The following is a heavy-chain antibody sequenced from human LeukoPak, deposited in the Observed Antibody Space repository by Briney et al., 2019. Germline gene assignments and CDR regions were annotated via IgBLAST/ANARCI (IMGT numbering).Heavy chain of an antibody. CDR1: GYTFTSYG. Sequence: ASVKVSCKASGYTFTSYGIIWVRQAPGQGLEWMGWISANNGNISYAQNFQGRVTMTTDTSTSTAYMELRSLKSDDTAVYYCARDEDTDILTGYERFDYWGQGTLVTVSS. CDR2: ISANNGNI. J-gene: IGHJ4*02. D-gene: IGHD3-9*01. CDR3: ARDEDTDILTGYERFDY. V-gene: IGHV1-18*01.